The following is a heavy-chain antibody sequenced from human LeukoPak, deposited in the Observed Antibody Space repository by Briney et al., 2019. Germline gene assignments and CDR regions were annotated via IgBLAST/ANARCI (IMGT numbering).Heavy chain of an antibody. V-gene: IGHV3-7*01. CDR2: IKQDGNEK. D-gene: IGHD6-13*01. CDR1: GFTFSSFW. CDR3: VRDRRSSSWYRYYFDY. Sequence: GGSLRLXCAASGFTFSSFWMSWVRQAPGKGLEWVANIKQDGNEKYYVDSVKGRFTISRDNAKNSLYLQMNSLRAEDTAVYYCVRDRRSSSWYRYYFDYWGRGTLVTVSS. J-gene: IGHJ4*02.